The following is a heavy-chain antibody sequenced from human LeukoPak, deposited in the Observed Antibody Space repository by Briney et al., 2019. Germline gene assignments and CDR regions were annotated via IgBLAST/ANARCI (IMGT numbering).Heavy chain of an antibody. J-gene: IGHJ6*02. CDR2: ISAYNGNT. Sequence: ASVKVSCKASGYTFTSYGISWVRQAPGQGLEWMGWISAYNGNTNYAQKLQGRVTVTTDTSTSTAYMELRSLRSDDTAVYYCARDLLLWFGDPTYYGMDVWGQGTTVTVSS. CDR1: GYTFTSYG. D-gene: IGHD3-10*01. CDR3: ARDLLLWFGDPTYYGMDV. V-gene: IGHV1-18*01.